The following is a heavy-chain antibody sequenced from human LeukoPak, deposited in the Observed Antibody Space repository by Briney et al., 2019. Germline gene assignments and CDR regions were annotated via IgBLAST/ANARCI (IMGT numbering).Heavy chain of an antibody. CDR2: INPNSGGT. J-gene: IGHJ5*02. CDR3: ARDPQPAAKSNWFDP. V-gene: IGHV1-2*02. Sequence: GASVKVSCKASGYTFTGYYMHWVRQAPGQGLEWMGWINPNSGGTNFAQKFQGRVTMTRDTSISTAYMELSRLRSDDTAVYYCARDPQPAAKSNWFDPWGQGTLVTVSS. D-gene: IGHD2-2*01. CDR1: GYTFTGYY.